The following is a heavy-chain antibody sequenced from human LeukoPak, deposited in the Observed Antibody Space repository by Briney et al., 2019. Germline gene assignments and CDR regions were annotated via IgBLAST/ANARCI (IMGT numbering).Heavy chain of an antibody. Sequence: TSETLSLTCAVYGGSFSGYYWSWIRQPPGKGLEWIGEINHSGSTNYNPSLKSRVTISVDTSKNQFSLKLSSVTAADTAVYYCARGPLVTYYYGSGRNWFDPWGQGTLVTVSS. V-gene: IGHV4-34*01. D-gene: IGHD3-10*01. CDR1: GGSFSGYY. J-gene: IGHJ5*02. CDR2: INHSGST. CDR3: ARGPLVTYYYGSGRNWFDP.